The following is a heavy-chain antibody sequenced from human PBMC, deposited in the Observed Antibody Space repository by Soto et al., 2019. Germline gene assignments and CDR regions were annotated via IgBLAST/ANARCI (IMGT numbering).Heavy chain of an antibody. V-gene: IGHV3-53*01. D-gene: IGHD2-15*01. CDR2: IYSGGDT. Sequence: EVQLVESGGGLIQRGGSLRLSCAASGFTVSSNYMSWVRQAPGKGLGCVSVIYSGGDTYYVDSVKGRFTISRDNSKNTLDLQMNSLRAEDTAVYYCARETPQWYFDLWGRGTLVTVSS. CDR3: ARETPQWYFDL. CDR1: GFTVSSNY. J-gene: IGHJ2*01.